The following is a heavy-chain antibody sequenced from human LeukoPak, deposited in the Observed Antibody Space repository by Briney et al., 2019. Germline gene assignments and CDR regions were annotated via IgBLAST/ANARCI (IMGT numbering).Heavy chain of an antibody. J-gene: IGHJ5*02. Sequence: ASVKVSCKASGYTFTSYGISWVRQAPGQGLEWMGWISAYSGDTNYAQKFQGRVTITADESTSTAYMELSSLRSEDTAVYYCASSDIVVVPAAIYNWFDPWGQGTLVTVSS. CDR1: GYTFTSYG. CDR3: ASSDIVVVPAAIYNWFDP. V-gene: IGHV1-18*01. CDR2: ISAYSGDT. D-gene: IGHD2-2*01.